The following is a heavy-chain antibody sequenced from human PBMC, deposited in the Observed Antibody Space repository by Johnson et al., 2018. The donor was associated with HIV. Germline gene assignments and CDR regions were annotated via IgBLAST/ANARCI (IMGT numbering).Heavy chain of an antibody. CDR1: GFTFSDYY. V-gene: IGHV3-30*18. CDR2: ISNDGTKK. D-gene: IGHD3/OR15-3a*01. Sequence: QVQLVESGGGLVKPGGSLRLSCAASGFTFSDYYMSWIRQAPGKGLEWVAVISNDGTKKYHGDSVWDRFTISSDNSKNTLFLQMNSLRAEDTALYFCVKDQREDECEEWWSDYYDFGRELPCRKFRGLGLAGIFDIWGHGTVVIVSS. J-gene: IGHJ3*02. CDR3: VKDQREDECEEWWSDYYDFGRELPCRKFRGLGLAGIFDI.